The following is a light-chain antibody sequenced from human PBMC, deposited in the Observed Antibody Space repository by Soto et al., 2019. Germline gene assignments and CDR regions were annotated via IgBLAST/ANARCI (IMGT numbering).Light chain of an antibody. CDR3: QVWDSSRYHAV. J-gene: IGLJ2*01. CDR1: TIGSKS. V-gene: IGLV3-21*02. CDR2: DDS. Sequence: SYELTQPPSVSVAPGQTAMITCGGNTIGSKSVHWYQQQPGQAPVLGVYDDSDRPSGIPERFSGSNSENTATLTISRVEAGDEADYYCQVWDSSRYHAVFGGGTQLTVL.